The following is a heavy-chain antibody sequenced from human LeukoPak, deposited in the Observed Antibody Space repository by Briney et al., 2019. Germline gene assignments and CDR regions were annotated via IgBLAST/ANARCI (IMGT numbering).Heavy chain of an antibody. CDR2: INPNSGGT. CDR3: ARAGIWDYSDSSGYHNGAFDI. Sequence: GSVKVSCKASGYTFTGYYMHWVRQAPGQGLEWMGWINPNSGGTNYAQKFQGRVTMTRDTPISTAYMELSRLRSDDTAVYYCARAGIWDYSDSSGYHNGAFDIWGQGTMVTVSS. CDR1: GYTFTGYY. D-gene: IGHD3-22*01. J-gene: IGHJ3*02. V-gene: IGHV1-2*02.